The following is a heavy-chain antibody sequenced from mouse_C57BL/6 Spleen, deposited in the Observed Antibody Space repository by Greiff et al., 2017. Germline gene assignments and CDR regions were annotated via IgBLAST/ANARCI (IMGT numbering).Heavy chain of an antibody. Sequence: EVKLVESGGGLVQPGGSLSLSCAASGFPFTDYYMSWVRQPPGKALEWLGFIRNTANGYTTEYSPSVKGRFTISRDNSQSILYLQLSALRAEDSATYYCARYTEDWYYFDYWGQGTTLTVSS. CDR3: ARYTEDWYYFDY. D-gene: IGHD4-1*01. CDR1: GFPFTDYY. CDR2: IRNTANGYTT. V-gene: IGHV7-3*01. J-gene: IGHJ2*01.